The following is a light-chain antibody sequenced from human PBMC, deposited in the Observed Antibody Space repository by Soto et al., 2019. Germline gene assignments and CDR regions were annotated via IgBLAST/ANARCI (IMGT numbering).Light chain of an antibody. V-gene: IGKV3-20*01. CDR2: GAS. Sequence: EIVLTQSPGTLSLSPLEIATLSFMASQSVSSNYLAWYQQKPGQAPRLLIYGASSRATGTPDRFSGSGSGTDFTLSISRLEPDDFAVYYCHQYESSPQTFGQGTKVDIK. J-gene: IGKJ1*01. CDR3: HQYESSPQT. CDR1: QSVSSNY.